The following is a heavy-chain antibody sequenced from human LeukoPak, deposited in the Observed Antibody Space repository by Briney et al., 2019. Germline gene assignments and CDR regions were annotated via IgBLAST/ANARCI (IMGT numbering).Heavy chain of an antibody. J-gene: IGHJ5*02. CDR1: GFSFSTYA. CDR2: LSASGGTT. V-gene: IGHV3-23*01. CDR3: AKLPREYCSSASCPNWFDT. D-gene: IGHD2-2*01. Sequence: GGSLGLSCSVSGFSFSTYAMTWVRQAPGKGLEWVSALSASGGTTYYADSVKGRFTTSRDNSKNTLYLQMNSLRAEDTAVYYCAKLPREYCSSASCPNWFDTWGQGTLVTVSS.